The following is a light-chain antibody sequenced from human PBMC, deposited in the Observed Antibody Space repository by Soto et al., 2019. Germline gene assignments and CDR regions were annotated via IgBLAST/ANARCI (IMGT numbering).Light chain of an antibody. CDR3: QQYYSYPQLT. Sequence: AIRMTQSPSSFSASTGDRVTITCRASQGISNYLAWYQQKPGKAPKLLIYAASTLQSGVPSRFSGSGSGTDFTLTISCLQSEDFATYYCQQYYSYPQLTFGGGTKVEIK. V-gene: IGKV1-8*01. CDR1: QGISNY. CDR2: AAS. J-gene: IGKJ4*01.